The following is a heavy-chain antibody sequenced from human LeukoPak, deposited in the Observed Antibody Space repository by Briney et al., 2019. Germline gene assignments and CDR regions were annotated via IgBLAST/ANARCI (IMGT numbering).Heavy chain of an antibody. CDR2: ISSSSSYT. D-gene: IGHD3-22*01. CDR1: GFTFSDYY. V-gene: IGHV3-11*06. J-gene: IGHJ6*02. Sequence: GGSLRLSCAASGFTFSDYYMSWIRQAPGKGLEWVSYISSSSSYTNYADSVKGRFTISRDNAKNSLYLQMNSLRAEDTAVYYCARGDSSGYYYYYFAMDVWGQGTTVTVSS. CDR3: ARGDSSGYYYYYFAMDV.